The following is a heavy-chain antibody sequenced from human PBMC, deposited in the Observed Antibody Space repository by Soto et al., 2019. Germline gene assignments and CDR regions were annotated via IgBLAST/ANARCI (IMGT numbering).Heavy chain of an antibody. CDR3: AKGAIGRLDY. D-gene: IGHD1-26*01. CDR1: GFTFSNYA. CDR2: IRASGVTT. J-gene: IGHJ4*02. V-gene: IGHV3-23*01. Sequence: DVQLLDSGGGLVQPGRSLRLSCAASGFTFSNYAISWVRQAPGKWLEWVSTIRASGVTTFYADSARGRFTISRDNSKTTLSLQMNSLTADDTAIYYCAKGAIGRLDYWGQGTLVTVSS.